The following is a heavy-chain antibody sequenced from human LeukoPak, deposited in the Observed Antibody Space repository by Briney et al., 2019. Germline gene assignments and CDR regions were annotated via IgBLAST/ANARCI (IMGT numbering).Heavy chain of an antibody. CDR1: GYTFTSYG. V-gene: IGHV1-18*01. CDR3: ASSLYDSSGYYFDY. J-gene: IGHJ4*02. CDR2: ISAYNGNT. Sequence: ASVKVSCKASGYTFTSYGISWVRQAPGQGLEWMGRISAYNGNTNYAQKLQGRVTMTTDTSTSTAYMELRSLRSDDTAVYYCASSLYDSSGYYFDYWGQGTLVTVSS. D-gene: IGHD3-22*01.